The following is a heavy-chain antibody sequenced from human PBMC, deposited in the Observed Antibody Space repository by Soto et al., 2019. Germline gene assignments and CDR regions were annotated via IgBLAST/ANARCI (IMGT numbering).Heavy chain of an antibody. Sequence: GGSLRLSCAASGFTFSSYEMNWVRQAPGKGLEWVSYISSSGSTIYYVDSVKGRFTISRDNAKNSLYLQMNSLRAEDTAVYYCATSFPLAEAGSLWGQGTLVTVSS. CDR1: GFTFSSYE. J-gene: IGHJ4*02. CDR2: ISSSGSTI. D-gene: IGHD6-13*01. V-gene: IGHV3-48*03. CDR3: ATSFPLAEAGSL.